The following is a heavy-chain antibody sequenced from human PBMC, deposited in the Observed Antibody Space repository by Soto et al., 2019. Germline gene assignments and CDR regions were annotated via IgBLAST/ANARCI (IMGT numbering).Heavy chain of an antibody. Sequence: LRLSCAASGFTFSSYAMHWVRQAPGKGLEWVAVISYDGSNKYFADSVKGRSTISRDNSKNTLYLQMNSLRPEDTAVYYCARDRCRFSSGCDFDYWGQGTLVTVSS. V-gene: IGHV3-30*14. D-gene: IGHD6-19*01. CDR1: GFTFSSYA. CDR3: ARDRCRFSSGCDFDY. J-gene: IGHJ4*02. CDR2: ISYDGSNK.